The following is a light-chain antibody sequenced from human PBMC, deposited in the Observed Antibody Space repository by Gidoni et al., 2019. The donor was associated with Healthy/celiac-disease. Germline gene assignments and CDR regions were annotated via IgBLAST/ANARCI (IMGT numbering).Light chain of an antibody. CDR3: QVWHSSAHVF. CDR1: NIESKT. V-gene: IGLV3-21*03. CDR2: DAG. J-gene: IGLJ2*01. Sequence: SFVLTKPPSVSVAPGKTATITCGGTNIESKTVHWYQQKPGQAPVLVVFDAGDRPAGISDRFSGSNSGNTATLTISRVEAGDEADYSCQVWHSSAHVFFGGGTKLTVL.